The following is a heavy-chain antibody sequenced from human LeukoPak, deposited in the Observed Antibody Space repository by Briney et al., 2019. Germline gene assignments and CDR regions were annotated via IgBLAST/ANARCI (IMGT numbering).Heavy chain of an antibody. CDR1: GFSFGDSD. CDR3: AKDPNWEGGY. V-gene: IGHV3-23*01. CDR2: INYLGLRT. J-gene: IGHJ4*02. D-gene: IGHD1-26*01. Sequence: PGGSLRLSCAASGFSFGDSDMNWFRQAPGEGPQWVANINYLGLRTYYADSVKGQFTIARDNSKNMPFLQMDSLRVEDTALYYCAKDPNWEGGYWGQGTLVTVSS.